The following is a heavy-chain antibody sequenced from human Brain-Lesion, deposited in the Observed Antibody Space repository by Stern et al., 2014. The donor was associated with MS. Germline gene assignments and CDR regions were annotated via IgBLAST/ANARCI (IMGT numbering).Heavy chain of an antibody. CDR2: IYSSGST. Sequence: VQLVQSGPGLVKPSETLSLTCTVSGGSINTNNYYWGWIRQPPGKGLEWIGNIYSSGSTFYSPSLKSRVPMSLGTSKNQFSLTLSSVTAADTAVYYCARTGDDFGDYSLSYWGQGTLVTVSS. J-gene: IGHJ4*02. V-gene: IGHV4-39*01. CDR1: GGSINTNNYY. D-gene: IGHD4-17*01. CDR3: ARTGDDFGDYSLSY.